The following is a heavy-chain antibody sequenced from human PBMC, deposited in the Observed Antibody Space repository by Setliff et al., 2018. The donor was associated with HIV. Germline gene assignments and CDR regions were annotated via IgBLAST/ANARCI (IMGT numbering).Heavy chain of an antibody. J-gene: IGHJ4*02. CDR3: AKRSSYSSSWYYSDY. CDR1: GFTFDDYG. Sequence: GGSLRLSCAASGFTFDDYGMSWVRQAPGKGLEWVANMNQDGSEKNYVDSVKGRFTISRDNAKNSLYLQMNSLRAEDTAVYYCAKRSSYSSSWYYSDYWGQGTLVTVSS. D-gene: IGHD6-13*01. CDR2: MNQDGSEK. V-gene: IGHV3-7*01.